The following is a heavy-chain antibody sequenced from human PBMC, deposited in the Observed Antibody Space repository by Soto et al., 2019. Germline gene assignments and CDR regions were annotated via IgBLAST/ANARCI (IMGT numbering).Heavy chain of an antibody. V-gene: IGHV4-59*01. CDR3: ARSPRVAARPNWFDP. CDR1: GDYISSFY. D-gene: IGHD6-6*01. Sequence: ETLPLLCTPSGDYISSFYGTWIRQPPGRGLEWIGYIYFSGSTKYNPSLESPVTISLDTSKKQFSLKLSYVTAADTAVYYCARSPRVAARPNWFDPWGQGALVTVSS. J-gene: IGHJ5*02. CDR2: IYFSGST.